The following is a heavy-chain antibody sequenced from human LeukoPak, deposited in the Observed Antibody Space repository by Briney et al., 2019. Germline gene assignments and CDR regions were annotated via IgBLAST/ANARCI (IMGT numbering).Heavy chain of an antibody. CDR3: ARDPDYGDYSFDY. V-gene: IGHV3-74*01. CDR1: GFTFSSNW. J-gene: IGHJ4*02. D-gene: IGHD4-17*01. Sequence: GGSLRLSCAGSGFTFSSNWMHWVRQVPGKGLVWVSRINSDGSNTNYADSVKGRFTISRDNAKNTLYLQMNSLGADDTAVYYCARDPDYGDYSFDYWGQGTLVTVSS. CDR2: INSDGSNT.